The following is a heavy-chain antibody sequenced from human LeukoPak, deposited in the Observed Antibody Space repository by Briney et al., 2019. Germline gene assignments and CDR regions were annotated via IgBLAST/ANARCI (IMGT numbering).Heavy chain of an antibody. D-gene: IGHD3-16*01. CDR1: GGTFSSYA. V-gene: IGHV1-69*13. CDR3: ARGGEDCRSYHFDY. Sequence: EASVKVSCKASGGTFSSYAITWVRQAPGQGLEWMGGIIPIFGTANYAQKFQGRVTITADESTSTAYMELSRLRSEDTAVYYCARGGEDCRSYHFDYWGQGTLVTVSS. CDR2: IIPIFGTA. J-gene: IGHJ4*02.